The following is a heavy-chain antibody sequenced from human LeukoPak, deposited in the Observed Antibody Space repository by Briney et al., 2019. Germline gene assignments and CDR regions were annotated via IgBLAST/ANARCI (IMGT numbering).Heavy chain of an antibody. CDR3: ASQRSGSYAQFDC. CDR2: IYYSGNT. J-gene: IGHJ4*02. CDR1: GGSISSSSNYS. D-gene: IGHD1-26*01. V-gene: IGHV4-39*07. Sequence: SETLSLTCTVSGGSISSSSNYSWGWIRQPPGKGLEWIGSIYYSGNTYYNPSLKSRVTISVDTSKNQFSLKLSSVTAADTAVYYCASQRSGSYAQFDCWGQGTLVTVSS.